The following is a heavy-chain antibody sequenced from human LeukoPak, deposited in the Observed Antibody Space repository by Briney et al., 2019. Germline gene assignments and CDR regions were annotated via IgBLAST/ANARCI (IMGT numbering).Heavy chain of an antibody. Sequence: GGSLRLSCAAFGFTFSSNWMSWVRQAPGKGLEWVANIKQDGSEKCYVDSVKGRFTISRDNAKNSLYLQMNSLRAEDTAVYYCARHLDGGTYPLDYWGQGTLVTVSS. J-gene: IGHJ4*02. CDR1: GFTFSSNW. CDR2: IKQDGSEK. V-gene: IGHV3-7*01. CDR3: ARHLDGGTYPLDY. D-gene: IGHD2-15*01.